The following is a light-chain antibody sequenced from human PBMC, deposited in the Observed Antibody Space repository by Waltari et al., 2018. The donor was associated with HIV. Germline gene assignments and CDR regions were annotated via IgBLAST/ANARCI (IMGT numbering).Light chain of an antibody. V-gene: IGLV1-44*01. J-gene: IGLJ3*02. CDR3: AAWDDSLKGM. Sequence: QSVLTQPPSVSGTPGQNVTISSSGSSTNIGSNIVNWYQHVPESAPKLRIYSTDQRPSGGPDRFAGSKSGTSASLAISGRQSADEADYCGAAWDDSLKGMFGGGTKLTV. CDR2: STD. CDR1: STNIGSNI.